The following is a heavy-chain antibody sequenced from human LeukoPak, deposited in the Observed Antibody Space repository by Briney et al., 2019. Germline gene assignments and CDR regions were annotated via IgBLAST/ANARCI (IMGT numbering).Heavy chain of an antibody. D-gene: IGHD1-26*01. V-gene: IGHV4-4*07. J-gene: IGHJ6*03. CDR1: GGSISSYY. CDR2: IYSTGSA. CDR3: ARDPATAPYYYYMDV. Sequence: SETLSLTCTVSGGSISSYYWSWIRQPAGKGLEWIGRIYSTGSANYNPSLKSRVTMSVDTSENQFSLKLSSVTAADTAVYYCARDPATAPYYYYMDVWGKGTTVTASS.